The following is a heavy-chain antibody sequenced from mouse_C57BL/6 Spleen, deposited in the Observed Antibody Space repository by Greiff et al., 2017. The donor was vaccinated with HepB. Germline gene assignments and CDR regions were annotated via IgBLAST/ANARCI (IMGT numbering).Heavy chain of an antibody. CDR3: AREAIRGYAMDY. CDR1: GYAFSSYW. CDR2: IYPGDGDT. Sequence: QVQLQQSGAELVKPGASVKISCKASGYAFSSYWMNWVKQRPGKGLEWIGQIYPGDGDTNYNGKFKGKATLTADKSSSTAYMQLSSLTSEDSAVYFCAREAIRGYAMDYWGQGTSVTVSS. V-gene: IGHV1-80*01. J-gene: IGHJ4*01.